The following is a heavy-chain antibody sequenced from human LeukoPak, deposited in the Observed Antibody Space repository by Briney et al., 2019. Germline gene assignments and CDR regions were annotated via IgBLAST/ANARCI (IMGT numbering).Heavy chain of an antibody. J-gene: IGHJ4*02. V-gene: IGHV3-33*06. CDR3: AKVRYYYDSSGSSYYFDY. CDR2: IWYDGSNK. CDR1: GFTFSGYG. D-gene: IGHD3-22*01. Sequence: PGRSLRLSCAASGFTFSGYGMHWVRQAPGKGLEWVAVIWYDGSNKYYADSVKGRFTISRDNSKNTLYLQMNSLRAEDTAVYYCAKVRYYYDSSGSSYYFDYWGQGTLVTVSS.